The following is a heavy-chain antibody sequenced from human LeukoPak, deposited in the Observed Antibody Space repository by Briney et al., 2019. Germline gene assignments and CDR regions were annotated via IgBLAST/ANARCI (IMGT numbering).Heavy chain of an antibody. J-gene: IGHJ4*02. CDR3: ARGDGDYGDYYFDY. CDR2: INTNTGNP. D-gene: IGHD4-17*01. CDR1: GYTFTSYD. V-gene: IGHV7-4-1*02. Sequence: ASVKVSCKASGYTFTSYDINWVRQATGQGLEWMGWINTNTGNPTYAQGFTGRFVFSLDTSVSTAYLQISSLKAEDTAVYYCARGDGDYGDYYFDYWGQGTLVTVSS.